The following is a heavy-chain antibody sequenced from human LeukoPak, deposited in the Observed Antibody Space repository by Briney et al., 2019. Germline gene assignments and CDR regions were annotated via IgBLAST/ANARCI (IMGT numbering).Heavy chain of an antibody. CDR1: EFXFSSYS. J-gene: IGHJ4*02. D-gene: IGHD3-10*01. V-gene: IGHV3-48*02. CDR2: ISSSSRSI. CDR3: VLGSPFDY. Sequence: PGGSLRLSCAASEFXFSSYSINWVRQAPGKGLEWVSYISSSSRSIYYADSVKGRFTISRDNANNSLSLQMNSLRDEDTAVYYCVLGSPFDYWGQGTLVTVSS.